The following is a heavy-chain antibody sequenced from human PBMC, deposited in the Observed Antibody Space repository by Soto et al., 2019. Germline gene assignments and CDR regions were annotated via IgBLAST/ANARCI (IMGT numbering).Heavy chain of an antibody. V-gene: IGHV1-69*12. Sequence: QVQLVQSGAEVKKPGSSVKVSCKAFGGTFSTYAVSWVRQAPGQGLEWVGGIIPSTGSTNHAQKFQGRVTITADESTRTVYMEPTSLRSDDTAVYYCARGGSSSDYWGQGTLVTVSS. J-gene: IGHJ4*02. CDR1: GGTFSTYA. CDR2: IIPSTGST. D-gene: IGHD6-13*01. CDR3: ARGGSSSDY.